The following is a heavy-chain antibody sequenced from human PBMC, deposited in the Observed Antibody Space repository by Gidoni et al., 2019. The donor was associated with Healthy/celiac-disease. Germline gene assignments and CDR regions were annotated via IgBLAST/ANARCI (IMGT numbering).Heavy chain of an antibody. CDR2: ISGSGCSS. D-gene: IGHD3-22*01. V-gene: IGHV3-23*01. J-gene: IGHJ4*02. CDR1: GFNFSSYA. Sequence: EVQLLESGGGLVTHGGSLRLSGAASGFNFSSYAMSWVRQAPGKGRAWVSAISGSGCSSYYAVSVKGRFTISRDNSKNTLYLQMNSLRAEDTAVYYCAKAIRYYYDSSGSGVWGQGTLVTVSS. CDR3: AKAIRYYYDSSGSGV.